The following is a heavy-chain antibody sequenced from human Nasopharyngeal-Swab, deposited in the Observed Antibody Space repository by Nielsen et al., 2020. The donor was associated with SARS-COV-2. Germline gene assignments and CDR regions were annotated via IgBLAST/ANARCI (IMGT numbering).Heavy chain of an antibody. J-gene: IGHJ6*04. Sequence: GESLKISCTAYGFTFNNYWMDWVRQVPGKGLMWVSHITSDGTTTSYSDSVKGRFTTSRDNLKDTLYLQMNSLRAEDTAVYYCARSYWGAEDVWGKGTTVTVSS. CDR2: ITSDGTTT. V-gene: IGHV3-74*01. D-gene: IGHD7-27*01. CDR1: GFTFNNYW. CDR3: ARSYWGAEDV.